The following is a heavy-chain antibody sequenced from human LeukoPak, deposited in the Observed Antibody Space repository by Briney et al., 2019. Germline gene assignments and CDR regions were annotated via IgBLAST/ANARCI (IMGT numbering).Heavy chain of an antibody. Sequence: HPGGSLRLSCAASGFTFSSYALHWVRQAPGKGLEWVAVISHDGSNKYYADSVKGRFTISRDNSKNTLYLQMNSLRAEDTAVYYCARGSGFDYWGQGTLVTVSS. CDR2: ISHDGSNK. CDR3: ARGSGFDY. J-gene: IGHJ4*02. CDR1: GFTFSSYA. V-gene: IGHV3-30*04.